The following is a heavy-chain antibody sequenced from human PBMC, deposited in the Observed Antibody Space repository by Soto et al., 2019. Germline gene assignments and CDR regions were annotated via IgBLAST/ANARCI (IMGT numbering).Heavy chain of an antibody. D-gene: IGHD2-15*01. J-gene: IGHJ4*02. CDR1: GYTFTSYG. CDR3: ARDRWDVVVVAATLDY. Sequence: QVQLVQSGAEVKKPGASVKVSCKASGYTFTSYGISWVRQAPGQGLEWMGWISAYNGNTNYAQKLQGRVTMTTDTSTSTGYMELRSLRSDDTAVYYCARDRWDVVVVAATLDYWGQGTLVTVSS. CDR2: ISAYNGNT. V-gene: IGHV1-18*01.